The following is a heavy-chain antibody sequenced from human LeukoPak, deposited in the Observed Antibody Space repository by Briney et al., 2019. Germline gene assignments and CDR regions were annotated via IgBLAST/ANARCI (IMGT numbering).Heavy chain of an antibody. CDR3: ARDPTRPESDDYGDYRGGFDY. Sequence: ASVKVSCKASGYTFTGYYMHWVRQAPGQGLEWMGWINPNSGGTNYAQKFQGRVTMTRDTSISTAYMELSRLRSDDTAVYYCARDPTRPESDDYGDYRGGFDYWGQGTLVTVSS. J-gene: IGHJ4*02. CDR1: GYTFTGYY. V-gene: IGHV1-2*02. D-gene: IGHD4-17*01. CDR2: INPNSGGT.